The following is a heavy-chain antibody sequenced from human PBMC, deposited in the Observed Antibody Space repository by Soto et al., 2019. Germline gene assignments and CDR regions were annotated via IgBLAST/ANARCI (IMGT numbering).Heavy chain of an antibody. V-gene: IGHV4-31*04. J-gene: IGHJ4*02. CDR2: IYYSGST. CDR1: GASITSGGSY. D-gene: IGHD3-16*01. CDR3: VTNRGDYDGSFFAH. Sequence: QVRLQESGPGPVKPSQTLSLSCTVSGASITSGGSYWTWIRQQPGKGLEWLGYIYYSGSTKYNPSLESRVTMSLDTSKNLFSLRLNSVTAGDTAVYYCVTNRGDYDGSFFAHWGQGTLVTVSS.